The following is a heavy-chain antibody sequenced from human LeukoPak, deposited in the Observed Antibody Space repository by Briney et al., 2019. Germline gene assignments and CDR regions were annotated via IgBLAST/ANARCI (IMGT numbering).Heavy chain of an antibody. J-gene: IGHJ4*02. V-gene: IGHV3-23*01. Sequence: GGSLRLSCAACGFTFSSSAMSWVRQAPGKGLEWVSAISGSGSNTYYADSVKGRLTISRDNSKNTLYLQMSSLRAEDTAVYYCVKEASRAYFDYWGQGTLVTVSS. CDR1: GFTFSSSA. D-gene: IGHD2-2*01. CDR3: VKEASRAYFDY. CDR2: ISGSGSNT.